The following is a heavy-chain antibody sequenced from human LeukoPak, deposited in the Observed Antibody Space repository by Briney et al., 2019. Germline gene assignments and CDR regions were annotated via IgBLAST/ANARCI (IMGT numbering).Heavy chain of an antibody. Sequence: PSGTLSLTCAVSGGSISSSNWWSWVRQPPGKGLEWIGEIYHSGSTNYNPSLKSRVTISVDKSKNQFSLKLSSVTAADTAVYYCARDRSDSSGYYFDYWGQGTLVTVSS. D-gene: IGHD3-22*01. CDR1: GGSISSSNW. CDR2: IYHSGST. J-gene: IGHJ4*02. CDR3: ARDRSDSSGYYFDY. V-gene: IGHV4-4*02.